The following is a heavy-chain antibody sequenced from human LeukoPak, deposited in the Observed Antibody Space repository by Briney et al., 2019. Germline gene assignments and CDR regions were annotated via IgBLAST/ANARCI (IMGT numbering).Heavy chain of an antibody. D-gene: IGHD3-22*01. Sequence: PGGSLRLSCAASGFTFSSYSMNWVRQAPGKGLEWVSSISSSSSYIYYADSVKGRFTISRDNAKNSLYLQMNSLRAEDTAVYYCARDLDDGSGYYPYGMDVWGQGTTVTVSS. V-gene: IGHV3-21*01. CDR2: ISSSSSYI. CDR1: GFTFSSYS. J-gene: IGHJ6*02. CDR3: ARDLDDGSGYYPYGMDV.